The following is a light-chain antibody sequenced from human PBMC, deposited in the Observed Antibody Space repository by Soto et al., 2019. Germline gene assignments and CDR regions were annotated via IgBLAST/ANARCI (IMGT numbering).Light chain of an antibody. V-gene: IGKV1-6*01. Sequence: AIQMTQSPSSLAASVGDRVTITCRASQGIRTDLGWYQQRPGKAPKLLIYEASNLRSEAPSRFSGSGSGTVFTLTISSLQPEDFATYYCLQDHNYPFTSGPGTKVEI. CDR2: EAS. J-gene: IGKJ3*01. CDR1: QGIRTD. CDR3: LQDHNYPFT.